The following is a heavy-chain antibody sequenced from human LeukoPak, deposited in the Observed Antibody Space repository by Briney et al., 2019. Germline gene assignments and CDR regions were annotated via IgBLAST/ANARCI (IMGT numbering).Heavy chain of an antibody. CDR2: INPSGGST. CDR3: ARLRDDCSGGSCYSQELDY. CDR1: GYTFTSYY. J-gene: IGHJ4*02. V-gene: IGHV1-46*03. Sequence: ASVKVSCKASGYTFTSYYMHWVRHAPGQGLERIGKINPSGGSTSYAQKFQGRVTMTRDTSTSTVYMELSSLRSETTAVYYCARLRDDCSGGSCYSQELDYWGQGTLVSVPS. D-gene: IGHD2-15*01.